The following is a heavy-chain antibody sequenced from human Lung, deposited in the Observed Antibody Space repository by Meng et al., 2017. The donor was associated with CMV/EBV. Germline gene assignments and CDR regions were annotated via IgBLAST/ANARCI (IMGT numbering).Heavy chain of an antibody. V-gene: IGHV3-7*01. CDR1: GFTFSSYW. J-gene: IGHJ4*02. CDR2: IKQDGSEK. D-gene: IGHD1-20*01. CDR3: ARISDMTGTTYYFED. Sequence: GESLKISCAASGFTFSSYWMSWVRQAPGKGLEWVANIKQDGSEKYYVDSVKGRFTISRDNAKNSLYLQMNSLRAEDTAVYYCARISDMTGTTYYFEDWGQGTXVTVSS.